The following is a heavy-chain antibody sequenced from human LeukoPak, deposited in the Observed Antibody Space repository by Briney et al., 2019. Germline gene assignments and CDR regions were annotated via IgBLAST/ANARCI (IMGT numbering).Heavy chain of an antibody. CDR3: ARQHRLAILDY. D-gene: IGHD3-16*01. J-gene: IGHJ4*02. Sequence: SETLSLTCTVSGCPISRSTYYWGWIRQPPGKGLEWIGSISYSGNIYYNPSLKSRATISVDTSKNQFSPTLSSVTAADTAVYYCARQHRLAILDYWGQGTLVTVSS. V-gene: IGHV4-39*01. CDR1: GCPISRSTYY. CDR2: ISYSGNI.